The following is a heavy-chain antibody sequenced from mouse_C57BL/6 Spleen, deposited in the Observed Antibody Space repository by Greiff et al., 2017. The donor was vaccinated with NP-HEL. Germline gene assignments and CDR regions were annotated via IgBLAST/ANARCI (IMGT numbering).Heavy chain of an antibody. J-gene: IGHJ2*01. D-gene: IGHD2-2*01. CDR3: TRGGYDPYYFDC. CDR2: IDPETGGT. V-gene: IGHV1-15*01. CDR1: GYTFTDYE. Sequence: VQLQQSGAELVRPGASVTLSCTASGYTFTDYEMHWVKQTPVHGLEWIGAIDPETGGTAYNQKFKGKAILTADKSSSTAYMELRSLTSEDSAVYYCTRGGYDPYYFDCWGKGTTLTVSS.